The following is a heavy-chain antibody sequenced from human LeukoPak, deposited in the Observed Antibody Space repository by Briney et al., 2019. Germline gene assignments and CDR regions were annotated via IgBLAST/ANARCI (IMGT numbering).Heavy chain of an antibody. Sequence: GGSLRLSCAASGFTFSSYAMHWVRQAPGKGLEWVAVISYDGSNKYYADSVKGRFTISRDNSKNTLYLQMNSLRAEDTAVYYCARVGSGYPFDYWGQGTLVTVSS. CDR3: ARVGSGYPFDY. CDR2: ISYDGSNK. CDR1: GFTFSSYA. V-gene: IGHV3-30*14. D-gene: IGHD5-12*01. J-gene: IGHJ4*02.